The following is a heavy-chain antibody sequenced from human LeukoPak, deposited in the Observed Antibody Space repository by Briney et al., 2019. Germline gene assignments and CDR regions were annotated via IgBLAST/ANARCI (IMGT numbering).Heavy chain of an antibody. D-gene: IGHD3-22*01. CDR3: ARGGYDSSGPSTY. J-gene: IGHJ4*02. V-gene: IGHV4-34*01. CDR1: GGSSSGYY. Sequence: SETLSLTCAVYGGSSSGYYWSWIRQPPGKGLEWIGEINHSGSTNYNPSLKSRVTISVDTSKNQFSLKLSSVTAADTAVYYCARGGYDSSGPSTYWGQGTLVTVSS. CDR2: INHSGST.